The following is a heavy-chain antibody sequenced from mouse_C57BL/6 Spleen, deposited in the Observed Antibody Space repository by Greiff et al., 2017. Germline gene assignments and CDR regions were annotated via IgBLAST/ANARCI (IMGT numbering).Heavy chain of an antibody. Sequence: QVQLQQSGAELARPGASVKMSCKASGYTFTSYTMHWVKQRPGQGLEWIGYINPSSGYTKYNQKFKDKATLTADKSSSTAYMQLSSLTSEDSAVYYCARSGSDGYSPYYFDYWGQGTTLTVSS. J-gene: IGHJ2*01. CDR3: ARSGSDGYSPYYFDY. V-gene: IGHV1-4*01. CDR2: INPSSGYT. D-gene: IGHD2-3*01. CDR1: GYTFTSYT.